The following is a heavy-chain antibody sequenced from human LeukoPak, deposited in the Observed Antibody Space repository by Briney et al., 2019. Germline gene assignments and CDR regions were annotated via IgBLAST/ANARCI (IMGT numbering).Heavy chain of an antibody. CDR3: ARGPIGGVVLVTALGWFDP. J-gene: IGHJ5*02. D-gene: IGHD2-15*01. V-gene: IGHV4-39*07. CDR2: IYHSGST. CDR1: SGSVSNSHYY. Sequence: SETLSLTGTVSSGSVSNSHYYWAWVRQPPGKGLEWIGYIYHSGSTYYNPSLKSRVTISVDRSKNQFSLKLSSATAADTAVYYCARGPIGGVVLVTALGWFDPWGQGTLVTVSS.